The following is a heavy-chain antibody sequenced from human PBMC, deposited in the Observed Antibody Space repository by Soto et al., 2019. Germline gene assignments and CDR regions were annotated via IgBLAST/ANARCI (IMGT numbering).Heavy chain of an antibody. CDR1: GGSISSKRYY. J-gene: IGHJ5*02. Sequence: SETLSLTCSVSGGSISSKRYYWGWIRQPPGKGLEWIGNIYYSGNTYYNLSLKSRVTISVDTSENQFSLKLSSVTASDTAVYYCARLKYYGSGSLFSFNCLDLWGPGTLVTVS. CDR2: IYYSGNT. V-gene: IGHV4-39*01. D-gene: IGHD3-10*01. CDR3: ARLKYYGSGSLFSFNCLDL.